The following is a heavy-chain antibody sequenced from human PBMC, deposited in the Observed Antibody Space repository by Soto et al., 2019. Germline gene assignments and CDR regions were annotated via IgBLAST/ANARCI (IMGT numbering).Heavy chain of an antibody. CDR1: GGSISSGDYY. CDR3: ARWWSGSRQGVDP. V-gene: IGHV4-31*03. J-gene: IGHJ5*02. D-gene: IGHD3-3*01. Sequence: QVQLQESGPGLVKPSQTLSLTCTVSGGSISSGDYYWSWIRQHPGKGLEWIGYIYYRGSTYYNPYLKSRVTVSVDTSKHQLSLKLRSVAAADTAVYYCARWWSGSRQGVDPWGQGTLVTVSS. CDR2: IYYRGST.